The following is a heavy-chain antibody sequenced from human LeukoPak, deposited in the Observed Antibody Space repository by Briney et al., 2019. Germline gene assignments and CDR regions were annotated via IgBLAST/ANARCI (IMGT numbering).Heavy chain of an antibody. D-gene: IGHD3-22*01. Sequence: PGGSLRLSCAASGFTFSSYAMSWVRPAPGKGLEWVSAISGSGGSTYYADSVKGRFTISRDNSKNTLYLQMNSLRAGDTAVYYCAKDAYYYDSSGYYAAIDYWGQGTLVTVSS. J-gene: IGHJ4*02. CDR1: GFTFSSYA. V-gene: IGHV3-23*01. CDR3: AKDAYYYDSSGYYAAIDY. CDR2: ISGSGGST.